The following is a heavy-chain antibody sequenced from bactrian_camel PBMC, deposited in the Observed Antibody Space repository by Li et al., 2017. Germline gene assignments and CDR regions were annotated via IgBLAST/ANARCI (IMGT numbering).Heavy chain of an antibody. CDR2: LASYGTT. D-gene: IGHD3*01. J-gene: IGHJ4*01. V-gene: IGHV3S53*01. CDR1: GFSFDDAD. Sequence: VQLVESGGGSVQAGGSLTLSCTGSGFSFDDADMGWYRQGSGSECKLVSALASYGTTYYTDSVKGRFTISRDNAKRTVYLQMNSLKPEDTAMYHCAAAISVCYADYVPTFLGYQGQGTQVTVS.